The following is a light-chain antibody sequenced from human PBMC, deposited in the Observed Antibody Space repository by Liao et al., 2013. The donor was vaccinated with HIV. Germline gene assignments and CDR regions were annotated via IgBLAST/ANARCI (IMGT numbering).Light chain of an antibody. CDR3: QAWDSNSWV. CDR2: HDS. V-gene: IGLV3-21*01. Sequence: SYELTQPSSVSVAPGKTATITCGGNNIGGKSVHWYQQKPGQAPVMVISHDSERPSGIPERFSGSNSGNTATLTISRVEAGDEADYYCQAWDSNSWVFGGGTELTVL. J-gene: IGLJ3*02. CDR1: NIGGKS.